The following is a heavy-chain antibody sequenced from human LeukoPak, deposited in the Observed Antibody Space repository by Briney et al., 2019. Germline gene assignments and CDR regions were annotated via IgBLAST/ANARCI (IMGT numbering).Heavy chain of an antibody. J-gene: IGHJ4*02. V-gene: IGHV3-23*01. CDR1: GFTFSSYA. CDR2: ISGSGGST. D-gene: IGHD5-18*01. CDR3: AKDLVPDTAMPYYFDY. Sequence: GGSLRLSCAASGFTFSSYAMSWVRQAPGKGLEWVSAISGSGGSTYYADSVKGRFIISRDNSKNTLYLQMSSLRAEDTAVYYCAKDLVPDTAMPYYFDYWGQGTLVTVSS.